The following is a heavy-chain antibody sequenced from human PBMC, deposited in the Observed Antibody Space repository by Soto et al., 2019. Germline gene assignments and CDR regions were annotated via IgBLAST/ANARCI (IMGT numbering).Heavy chain of an antibody. J-gene: IGHJ4*02. CDR1: GLTFSSYA. CDR3: AKADRGSGSSTVHLDY. D-gene: IGHD3-10*01. V-gene: IGHV3-23*01. CDR2: ISGSGGST. Sequence: EVQLLESGGGLVQPGGSLRLSCAASGLTFSSYAMSWVRQAPGKGLGWVSAISGSGGSTYYADSVKGRFTISRDNSKNTLYLQMNSLRAEDTAVYYCAKADRGSGSSTVHLDYWGQGTLVTVSS.